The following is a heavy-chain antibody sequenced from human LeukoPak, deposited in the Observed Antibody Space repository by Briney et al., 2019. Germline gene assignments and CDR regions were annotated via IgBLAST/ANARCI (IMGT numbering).Heavy chain of an antibody. D-gene: IGHD3-3*01. Sequence: SETLSLTCTVSGGSISSSSYYWGWIRQPPGKGLEWIGSIYYSGSTYYNPSLKSRVTISVDTSKNQFSLKLSSVTAADTAVYYCANQYYDFWSGPYYYYYMDDWGKGTTVTVSS. J-gene: IGHJ6*03. V-gene: IGHV4-39*01. CDR1: GGSISSSSYY. CDR2: IYYSGST. CDR3: ANQYYDFWSGPYYYYYMDD.